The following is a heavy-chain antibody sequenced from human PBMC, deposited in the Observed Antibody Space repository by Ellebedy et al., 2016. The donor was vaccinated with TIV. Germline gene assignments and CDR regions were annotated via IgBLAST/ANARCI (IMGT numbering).Heavy chain of an antibody. CDR3: ARDRPELDY. CDR1: GFTFSSYA. Sequence: GESLKISXAASGFTFSSYAMHWVRQAPGKGLEWVAVISYDGSNKYYADSVKGRFTISRDNSKNTLYLQMNSLRAEDTAVYYCARDRPELDYWGQGTLVTVSS. J-gene: IGHJ4*02. V-gene: IGHV3-30-3*01. CDR2: ISYDGSNK.